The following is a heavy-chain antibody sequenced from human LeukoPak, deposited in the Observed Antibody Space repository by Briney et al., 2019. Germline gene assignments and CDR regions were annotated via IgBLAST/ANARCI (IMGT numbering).Heavy chain of an antibody. J-gene: IGHJ5*02. CDR2: INHSGST. CDR3: ARFSRFTGYNWFDP. CDR1: GGSFSGYY. D-gene: IGHD3-3*01. Sequence: SETLSLTCAVYGGSFSGYYWSWIRQPPGKGLEWIGEINHSGSTSYNPSLRSRVTISVDTSKNQFSLKLSSVTAADTAVYYCARFSRFTGYNWFDPWGQGTLVTVSS. V-gene: IGHV4-34*01.